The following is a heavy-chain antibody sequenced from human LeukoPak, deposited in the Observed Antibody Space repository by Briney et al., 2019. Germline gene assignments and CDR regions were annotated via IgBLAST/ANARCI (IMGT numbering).Heavy chain of an antibody. Sequence: PSETLSLTCTLSGDSMSSSSWSWIRQPPGKGLEWIGSIYDSGSTYYNPSLKSRVTISVDTSKNQFSLKLNSVTAADTAVYYCARHYGPWGQGTLVTVSS. CDR1: GDSMSSSS. D-gene: IGHD3-10*01. CDR3: ARHYGP. CDR2: IYDSGST. V-gene: IGHV4-39*01. J-gene: IGHJ5*02.